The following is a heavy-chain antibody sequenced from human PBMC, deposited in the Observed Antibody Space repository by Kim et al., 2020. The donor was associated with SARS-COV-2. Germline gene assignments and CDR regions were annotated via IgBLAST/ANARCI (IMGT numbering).Heavy chain of an antibody. Sequence: YAATVKGRFPISRDDSKDTLYLQMNSLKTEDTAVYYCTTWIQLWSRPFDYWGQGTLVTVSS. V-gene: IGHV3-15*01. D-gene: IGHD5-18*01. J-gene: IGHJ4*02. CDR3: TTWIQLWSRPFDY.